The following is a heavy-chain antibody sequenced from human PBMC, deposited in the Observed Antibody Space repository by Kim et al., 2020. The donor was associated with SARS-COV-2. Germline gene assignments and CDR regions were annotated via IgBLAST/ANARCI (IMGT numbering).Heavy chain of an antibody. CDR3: ARGLGIAAAGTLLTDADY. CDR2: INHSGST. Sequence: SETLSLTCAVYGGSFSGYYWSWIRQPPGKGLEWIGEINHSGSTNYNPSLKSRVTISVDTSKNQFSLKLSSVTAADTAVYYCARGLGIAAAGTLLTDADYWGQGTLVTVSS. V-gene: IGHV4-34*01. CDR1: GGSFSGYY. D-gene: IGHD6-13*01. J-gene: IGHJ4*02.